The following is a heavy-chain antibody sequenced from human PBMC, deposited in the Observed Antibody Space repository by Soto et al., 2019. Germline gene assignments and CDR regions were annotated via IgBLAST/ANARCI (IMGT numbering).Heavy chain of an antibody. CDR1: GGSISSSSYY. D-gene: IGHD6-25*01. Sequence: PSETLSLTCTVSGGSISSSSYYRGWIRQPPGKGLEWIGSIYYSGSTYYNPSLKSRVTISVDTSKDQFSLKLSSVTAADTAVYYCGSIIAAAGGGPYYYYGMDVWGKGTTVTVSS. J-gene: IGHJ6*04. V-gene: IGHV4-39*01. CDR3: GSIIAAAGGGPYYYYGMDV. CDR2: IYYSGST.